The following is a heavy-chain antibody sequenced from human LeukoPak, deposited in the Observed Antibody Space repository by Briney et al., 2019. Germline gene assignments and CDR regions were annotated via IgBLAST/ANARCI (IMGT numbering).Heavy chain of an antibody. D-gene: IGHD2/OR15-2a*01. CDR1: GYTFTSYG. Sequence: ASVNVSCKASGYTFTSYGISWVRQAPGQGLEWMGWISAYNGNTNYAQKLQGRVTMTTDTSTSTAYMELRSLRSDDTAVYYCARDTRAILWERYYYYGMDVWGQGTTVTVSS. V-gene: IGHV1-18*01. J-gene: IGHJ6*02. CDR3: ARDTRAILWERYYYYGMDV. CDR2: ISAYNGNT.